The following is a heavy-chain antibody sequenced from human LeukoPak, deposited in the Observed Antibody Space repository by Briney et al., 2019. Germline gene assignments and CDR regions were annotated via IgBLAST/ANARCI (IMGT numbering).Heavy chain of an antibody. J-gene: IGHJ6*03. CDR1: GYTFTSYG. CDR3: ARDNSGYYGSYYYYYMDV. Sequence: ASVKVSCKASGYTFTSYGISWVRQAPGQGLEWMGWISAYNGNTNYAQKLQGRVTMTTDTSTSTAYMELRSLRSDDTAVYYCARDNSGYYGSYYYYYMDVWGKGTTVTVSS. D-gene: IGHD3-22*01. V-gene: IGHV1-18*01. CDR2: ISAYNGNT.